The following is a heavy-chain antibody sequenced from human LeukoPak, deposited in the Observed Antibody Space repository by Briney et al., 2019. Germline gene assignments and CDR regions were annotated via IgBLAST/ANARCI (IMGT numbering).Heavy chain of an antibody. V-gene: IGHV3-30*04. CDR2: ISYDGSNK. J-gene: IGHJ6*04. Sequence: PGGSLRLSCAASGFTFSSYAMHWVRQDPGKGLEWVAVISYDGSNKYYADSVKGRFTISRDNSKNTLYLQMNSLRAEDTAVYYCAELGITLIGGVWGKGTTVTISS. D-gene: IGHD3-10*02. CDR3: AELGITLIGGV. CDR1: GFTFSSYA.